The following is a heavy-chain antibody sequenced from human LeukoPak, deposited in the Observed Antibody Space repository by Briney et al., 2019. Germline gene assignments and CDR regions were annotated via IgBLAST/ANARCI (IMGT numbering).Heavy chain of an antibody. D-gene: IGHD4-17*01. Sequence: PGGSLRLSCAASGFIASNKYMSWVRQAPGKGLGWVSTIRSDGTTDYADSVKGRFTISRDDSKNTVYLQMDSLRVEDTAVYSCARRRGGYGEGELDYWGQGTLVTVSS. V-gene: IGHV3-66*04. CDR2: IRSDGTT. CDR1: GFIASNKY. CDR3: ARRRGGYGEGELDY. J-gene: IGHJ4*02.